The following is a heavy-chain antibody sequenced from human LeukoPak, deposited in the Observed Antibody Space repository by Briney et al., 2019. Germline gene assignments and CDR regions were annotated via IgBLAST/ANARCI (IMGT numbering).Heavy chain of an antibody. D-gene: IGHD3-9*01. V-gene: IGHV5-51*01. J-gene: IGHJ3*02. Sequence: GESLKTSCKVSGYIFTSYWIGWVRQMPGKGLEWMGIIYPGDSDTRYSPSFQGQVTISADKSISTAYLQWSSLKASDTAMYYCARQWATGPPAFDIWGQGTMVTVSS. CDR2: IYPGDSDT. CDR3: ARQWATGPPAFDI. CDR1: GYIFTSYW.